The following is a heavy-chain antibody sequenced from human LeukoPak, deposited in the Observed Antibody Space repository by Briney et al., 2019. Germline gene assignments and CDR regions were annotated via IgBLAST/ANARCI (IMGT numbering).Heavy chain of an antibody. J-gene: IGHJ6*02. CDR2: INLSGGST. CDR3: ARGGYYDSSGYLPYYYYGMDV. Sequence: ASVKVSCKASGGTFSRLTISWVRQAPGQGLEWMGIINLSGGSTSYAQKFQGRVTMTRDTSTSTVYMELSSLRSEDTAVYYCARGGYYDSSGYLPYYYYGMDVWGQGTTVTVSS. CDR1: GGTFSRLT. D-gene: IGHD3-22*01. V-gene: IGHV1-46*01.